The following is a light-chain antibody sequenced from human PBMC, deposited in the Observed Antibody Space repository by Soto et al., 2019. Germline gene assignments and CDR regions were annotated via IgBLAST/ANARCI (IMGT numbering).Light chain of an antibody. J-gene: IGLJ2*01. Sequence: QSVLTQPASVSGSPGQSITISCTGTSSDVGGYNYVSWYQQHPGKGPKLLIYEVNNRPSGVSNRFSGSKSGNTASLTISGLLAEDEADYYCNSYTSSSTRVFGGGTKLTVL. V-gene: IGLV2-14*01. CDR3: NSYTSSSTRV. CDR1: SSDVGGYNY. CDR2: EVN.